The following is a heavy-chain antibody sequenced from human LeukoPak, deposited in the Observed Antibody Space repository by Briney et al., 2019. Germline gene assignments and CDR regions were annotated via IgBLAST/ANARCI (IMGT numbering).Heavy chain of an antibody. Sequence: GGSLRLSCAASGFTFSSYSMNWVRQAPGKGLEWVSSISSSSSYIYYADSVKGRFTISRDNAKNSLYLQMNSLRAEDTAVYYCARVGSSGFNFDYWGQGTLVTVSS. CDR3: ARVGSSGFNFDY. V-gene: IGHV3-21*01. CDR2: ISSSSSYI. D-gene: IGHD6-19*01. CDR1: GFTFSSYS. J-gene: IGHJ4*02.